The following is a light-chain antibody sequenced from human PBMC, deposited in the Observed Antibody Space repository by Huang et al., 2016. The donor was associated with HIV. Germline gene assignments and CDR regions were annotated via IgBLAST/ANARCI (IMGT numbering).Light chain of an antibody. CDR1: QSVSSY. CDR2: DAS. Sequence: EIVLTQSPATLSLSPGERATLSCRASQSVSSYLAWYQHKPGQAPRRLIYDASNRATGIPARFIGSVSGTDFTLTISSLEPEDFAVYYCQQRSNWPPRFTFGPGTKVHIK. V-gene: IGKV3-11*01. CDR3: QQRSNWPPRFT. J-gene: IGKJ3*01.